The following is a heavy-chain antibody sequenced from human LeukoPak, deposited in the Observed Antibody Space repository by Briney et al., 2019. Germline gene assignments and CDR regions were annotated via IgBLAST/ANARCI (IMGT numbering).Heavy chain of an antibody. Sequence: ASVKVSCKASGYSFTGYYIHWVRQALGQGLEWMGWLNPSSGGSHYAQKFQVRVTMTRDTSISTAYMELSRLTSDDTAVYYCARGTPADYWGQGTLLTVSS. CDR1: GYSFTGYY. J-gene: IGHJ4*02. V-gene: IGHV1-2*02. CDR2: LNPSSGGS. CDR3: ARGTPADY. D-gene: IGHD4-23*01.